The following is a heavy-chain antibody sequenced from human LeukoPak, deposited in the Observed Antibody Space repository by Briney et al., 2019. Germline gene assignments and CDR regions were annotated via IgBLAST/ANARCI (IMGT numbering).Heavy chain of an antibody. CDR2: INSDGRSK. CDR1: GFTFINYG. Sequence: GESLRLSCVASGFTFINYGMMWVRQAPGKGLVWVSYINSDGRSKTYADSVKGRFTISRDNAKNTLYLQMSSLRAEDTAMYYCARNSNGMSNWGQGTLVIVSS. J-gene: IGHJ4*02. V-gene: IGHV3-74*01. D-gene: IGHD2-8*01. CDR3: ARNSNGMSN.